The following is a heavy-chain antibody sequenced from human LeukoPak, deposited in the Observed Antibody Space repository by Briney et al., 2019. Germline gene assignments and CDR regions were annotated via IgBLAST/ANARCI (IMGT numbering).Heavy chain of an antibody. V-gene: IGHV1-2*02. J-gene: IGHJ4*02. CDR3: ARAIAARREDY. CDR1: GYTFTGNY. CDR2: INPNSGGT. Sequence: GASVKVSCKASGYTFTGNYMHWVRQAPGQGLEWMGWINPNSGGTNYAQKFQGRVTMTRDTSISTTYMELSRLRSDDTAVYYCARAIAARREDYWGQGTLVTVSS. D-gene: IGHD6-6*01.